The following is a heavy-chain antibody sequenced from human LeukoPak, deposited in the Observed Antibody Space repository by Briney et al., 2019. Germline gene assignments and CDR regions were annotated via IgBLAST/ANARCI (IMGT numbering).Heavy chain of an antibody. CDR3: ASGTGYDILTGHPAGMWFDP. CDR1: GGSISSSSYY. D-gene: IGHD3-9*01. Sequence: SETLSLTCTVSGGSISSSSYYWGWIRQPPGKGLEWIGSIYYSGSTYYNPSLKSRVTISVDTSKNQFSLKLSSVTAADTAVYYCASGTGYDILTGHPAGMWFDPWGQGTLVTVSS. CDR2: IYYSGST. J-gene: IGHJ5*02. V-gene: IGHV4-39*01.